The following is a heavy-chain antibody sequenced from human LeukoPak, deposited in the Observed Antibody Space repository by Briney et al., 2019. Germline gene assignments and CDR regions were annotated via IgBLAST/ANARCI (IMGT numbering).Heavy chain of an antibody. D-gene: IGHD3-10*01. J-gene: IGHJ4*02. V-gene: IGHV4-59*11. CDR2: AYFNGIT. CDR1: GVSITSHF. CDR3: ARDEGSPGALGH. Sequence: PSATLSLTCTVSGVSITSHFWSWIRQSPGQGLEWIGYAYFNGITNYNPSLKSRVTISVDTSKNQFSLRLSSVTAADTAVYYCARDEGSPGALGHWGQGTLVTVSS.